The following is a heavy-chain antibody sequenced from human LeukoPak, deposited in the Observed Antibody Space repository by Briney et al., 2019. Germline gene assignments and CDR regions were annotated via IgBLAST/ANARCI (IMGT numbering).Heavy chain of an antibody. Sequence: GGSLRLSCAASGFTVSNNYMSWVRQAPGKGLEWVSVIYSGDNTYYVESVKGRFTISRDNSKNTLFLQMNRLRAEDTAVYYCAGRRVLDASFDYWGHGTLVTVSS. V-gene: IGHV3-66*02. CDR2: IYSGDNT. CDR1: GFTVSNNY. J-gene: IGHJ4*01. D-gene: IGHD3-16*01. CDR3: AGRRVLDASFDY.